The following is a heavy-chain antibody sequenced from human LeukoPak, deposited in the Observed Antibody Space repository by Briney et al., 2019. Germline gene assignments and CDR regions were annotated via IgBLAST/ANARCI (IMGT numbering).Heavy chain of an antibody. V-gene: IGHV3-23*01. CDR3: AELGITMIGGV. Sequence: PGGSLRLSCAASGFTFSSYGMSWVRQAPGKGLEWVSAISGSGGSKYYADSVKGRFTISRDNAKNSLYLQMNSLRAEDTAVYYCAELGITMIGGVWGKGTTVTISS. CDR1: GFTFSSYG. CDR2: ISGSGGSK. D-gene: IGHD3-10*02. J-gene: IGHJ6*04.